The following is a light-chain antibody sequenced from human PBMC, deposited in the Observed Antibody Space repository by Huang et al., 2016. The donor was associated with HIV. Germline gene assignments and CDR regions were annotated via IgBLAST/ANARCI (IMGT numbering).Light chain of an antibody. V-gene: IGKV3-11*01. CDR3: QQRGTWPLT. CDR1: PSVRNY. CDR2: DTS. Sequence: EIALIQSPATLSLSPGETATLSCRASPSVRNYLGWYQPKPGPAPRLLIYDTSNRATGSTARFSGSGYGTDFTLTISSLEPEDSAVYYCQQRGTWPLTFGQGTRVEIK. J-gene: IGKJ1*01.